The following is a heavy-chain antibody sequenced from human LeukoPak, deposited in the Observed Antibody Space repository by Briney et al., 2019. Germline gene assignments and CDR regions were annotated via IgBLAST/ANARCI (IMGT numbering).Heavy chain of an antibody. CDR2: NYYSGST. CDR3: ARPRTNYYDSSGYYFDY. V-gene: IGHV4-39*01. D-gene: IGHD3-22*01. J-gene: IGHJ4*02. Sequence: SETLSLTCTVSGGSISSSSYYWGWIRQPPGKGLEWIGSNYYSGSTYYNPSLKSRVTISVDTSKNQFSLKLSSVTAADTAIYYCARPRTNYYDSSGYYFDYWGQGTPVTVSS. CDR1: GGSISSSSYY.